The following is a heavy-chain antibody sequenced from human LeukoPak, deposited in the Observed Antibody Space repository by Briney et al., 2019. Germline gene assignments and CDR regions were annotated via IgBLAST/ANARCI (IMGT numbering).Heavy chain of an antibody. J-gene: IGHJ4*02. CDR2: INWNGGST. D-gene: IGHD3-22*01. CDR1: GFTFDDYG. V-gene: IGHV3-20*04. Sequence: GGSLRLSCAASGFTFDDYGMSWVRQAPGKGLEWVSGINWNGGSTGYADSVKGRFTISRDNAKNSLYLQMNSLRAEDTALYYCARVKTYDSSRYKDYWGQGTLVTVSS. CDR3: ARVKTYDSSRYKDY.